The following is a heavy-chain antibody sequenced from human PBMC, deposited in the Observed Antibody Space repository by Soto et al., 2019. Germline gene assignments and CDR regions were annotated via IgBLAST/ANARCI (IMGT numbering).Heavy chain of an antibody. CDR1: GYSFTSYW. Sequence: PGESLKISCKGSGYSFTSYWIGWVRQMPGKGLEWKGIIYPGDSNTRYSPSFQGQVTISADKSISTAYLQWSSLKASDTAMYYCARLYGGDIAVALNAFDIWGQGTMVTVSS. D-gene: IGHD6-19*01. CDR2: IYPGDSNT. V-gene: IGHV5-51*01. CDR3: ARLYGGDIAVALNAFDI. J-gene: IGHJ3*02.